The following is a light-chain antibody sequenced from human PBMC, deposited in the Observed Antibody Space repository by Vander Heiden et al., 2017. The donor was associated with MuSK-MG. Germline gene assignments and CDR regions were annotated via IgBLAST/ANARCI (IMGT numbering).Light chain of an antibody. V-gene: IGKV3-20*01. CDR1: QSVSRS. Sequence: EVVLTQSPGTLSLSPGERATLSCRVSQSVSRSLAWHQQRPGQSPRLLIYGASTRATGIPDRFRGTWSGTDFTLTISRLEPEDFAVYFCQQDCRSQLFTFGHGTKVDMK. CDR2: GAS. CDR3: QQDCRSQLFT. J-gene: IGKJ3*01.